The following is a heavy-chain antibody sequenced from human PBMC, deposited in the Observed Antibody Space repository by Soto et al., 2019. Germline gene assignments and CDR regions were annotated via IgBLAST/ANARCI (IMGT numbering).Heavy chain of an antibody. J-gene: IGHJ4*02. D-gene: IGHD4-17*01. Sequence: DSVKGRFTISRDNAKNSLYVQMNGLRAEDTAIYYCARGYGDFDYWGQGTLVTVSS. CDR3: ARGYGDFDY. V-gene: IGHV3-7*01.